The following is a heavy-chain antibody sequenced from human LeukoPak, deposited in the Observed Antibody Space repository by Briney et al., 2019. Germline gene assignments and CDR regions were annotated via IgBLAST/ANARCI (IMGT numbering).Heavy chain of an antibody. CDR3: ARQRTSGSASNLRVAQIDS. Sequence: PSETLSLTCTVSGGSISSSSHYWAWIRQSPGTGLEWIGSIYYSGSTYYNPSLKSRATISVGTSKNQISLKVSSVTAADSALYFCARQRTSGSASNLRVAQIDSWGQGTPVTVSS. CDR2: IYYSGST. D-gene: IGHD3-3*01. V-gene: IGHV4-39*01. CDR1: GGSISSSSHY. J-gene: IGHJ4*02.